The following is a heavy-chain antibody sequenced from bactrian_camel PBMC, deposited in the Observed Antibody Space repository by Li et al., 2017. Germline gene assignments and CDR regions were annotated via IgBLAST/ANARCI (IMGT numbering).Heavy chain of an antibody. J-gene: IGHJ4*01. V-gene: IGHV3S40*01. CDR2: ISPGSGRR. CDR1: GATYRAKF. CDR3: AVRLGGGRVGCTSGRYRDADFGR. Sequence: VQLVESGGGPVQAGGSLRLSCTASGATYRAKFLGWFRQVPGKEREGVAAISPGSGRRWYGDSVKGRFTLSEDNAKNTVYLQMNNLAPEDTAMYYCAVRLGGGRVGCTSGRYRDADFGRWGQGTQVTVS. D-gene: IGHD4*01.